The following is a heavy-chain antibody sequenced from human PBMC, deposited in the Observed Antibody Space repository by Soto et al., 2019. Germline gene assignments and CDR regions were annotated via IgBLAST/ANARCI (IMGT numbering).Heavy chain of an antibody. CDR3: AKDRDHSSGWPCYGMDV. CDR2: IRWNSGSI. J-gene: IGHJ6*02. V-gene: IGHV3-9*01. D-gene: IGHD6-19*01. Sequence: EVQLVESGGGLVQPGRSLRLSCAASGFTFDDYAMHWVRQAPGKGLEWVSGIRWNSGSIGYADSVKGRFTISRDNAKNSLYLQMNSLRAEDTALYYCAKDRDHSSGWPCYGMDVWGQGTTVTVSS. CDR1: GFTFDDYA.